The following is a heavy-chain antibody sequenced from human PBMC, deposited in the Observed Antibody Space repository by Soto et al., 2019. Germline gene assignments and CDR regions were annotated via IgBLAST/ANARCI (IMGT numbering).Heavy chain of an antibody. V-gene: IGHV3-7*01. CDR2: IKLDGSER. Sequence: EVQLVESGGGLVQPGGSLRPSCAASGFTFSSVRSYWMSWVRQAPGKGLEWVANIKLDGSERYYVDSVKGRFTISRDDARNSLYLQMNSLRAEDTAIYYCARGYYWGQGTLVSVSS. CDR1: GFTFSSVRSYW. D-gene: IGHD2-15*01. J-gene: IGHJ4*02. CDR3: ARGYY.